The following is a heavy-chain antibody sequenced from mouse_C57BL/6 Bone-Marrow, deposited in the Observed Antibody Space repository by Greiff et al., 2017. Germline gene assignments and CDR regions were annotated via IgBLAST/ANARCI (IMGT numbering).Heavy chain of an antibody. CDR3: ARGNYYGYFDV. CDR1: GYTFTDYN. CDR2: INPNNGGT. J-gene: IGHJ1*03. Sequence: VHVKQSGPELVKPGASVKIPCKASGYTFTDYNMDWVKQSHGKSLEWIGDINPNNGGTIYNQKFKGKATLTVDKSSSTAYMELRSLTSEDTAVYYCARGNYYGYFDVWGTGTTVTVSS. V-gene: IGHV1-18*01.